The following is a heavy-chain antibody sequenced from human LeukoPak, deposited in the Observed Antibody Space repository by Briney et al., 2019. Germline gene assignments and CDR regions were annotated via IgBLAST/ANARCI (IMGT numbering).Heavy chain of an antibody. CDR2: IGRAGDT. Sequence: GGSLRLSCVASGFSFSSYDMQWVRQVKGKGLERVSAIGRAGDTHYPDSVKGRFTISRENAKSSVLLQMNSLREGDTGVYYCARDPSGYGLDVWGQGTTVTVSS. J-gene: IGHJ6*02. V-gene: IGHV3-13*04. D-gene: IGHD3-10*01. CDR3: ARDPSGYGLDV. CDR1: GFSFSSYD.